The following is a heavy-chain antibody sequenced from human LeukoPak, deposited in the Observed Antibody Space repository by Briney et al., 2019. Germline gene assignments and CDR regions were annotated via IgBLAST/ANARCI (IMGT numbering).Heavy chain of an antibody. V-gene: IGHV4-59*01. CDR2: IYYSGST. J-gene: IGHJ4*02. D-gene: IGHD2-2*01. CDR3: ARGPPVVPAADGMDYFDY. CDR1: GGSISSYY. Sequence: SETKSLTCTVSGGSISSYYWSWIRQPPGKGLEWIGYIYYSGSTNYNPSLKSRVTISVDTSKNQFSLKLSSVTAADTAVYYCARGPPVVPAADGMDYFDYWGQGTLVTVSS.